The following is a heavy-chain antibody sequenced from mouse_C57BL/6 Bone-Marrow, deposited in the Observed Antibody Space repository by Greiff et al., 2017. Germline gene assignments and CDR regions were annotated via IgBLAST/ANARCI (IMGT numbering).Heavy chain of an antibody. CDR1: GFTFSDYG. CDR2: ISNLAYSI. J-gene: IGHJ3*01. D-gene: IGHD1-1*01. Sequence: EVKVEQSGGGLVQPGGSLKLSCAASGFTFSDYGMAWVRQAPRQGLEWVAFISNLAYSIYYAETVTGRFTISREHAKNTLYLEMSSLRSEDTAMYYCARQGCDSSPFAYWGQGTLVTVSA. V-gene: IGHV5-15*04. CDR3: ARQGCDSSPFAY.